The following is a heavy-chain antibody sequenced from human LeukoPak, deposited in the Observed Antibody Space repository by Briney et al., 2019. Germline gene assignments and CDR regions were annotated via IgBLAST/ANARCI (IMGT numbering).Heavy chain of an antibody. CDR3: AKSRYYYGSGSAPNPDY. D-gene: IGHD3-10*01. V-gene: IGHV3-23*01. CDR1: GFTFSSYA. J-gene: IGHJ4*02. Sequence: GGSLRLSCAASGFTFSSYAMSWVRQAPGKGLEWVSAISGSGGSTYYADSVKGRFTISRDNSKNTLYLQMNSLRAEDTAVYYCAKSRYYYGSGSAPNPDYWGQGTLVTVSS. CDR2: ISGSGGST.